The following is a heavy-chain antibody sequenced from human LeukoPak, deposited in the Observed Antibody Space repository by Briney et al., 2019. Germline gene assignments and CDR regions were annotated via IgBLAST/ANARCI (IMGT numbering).Heavy chain of an antibody. J-gene: IGHJ6*03. CDR1: GFTFSSYA. V-gene: IGHV3-23*05. CDR2: IVISGDST. D-gene: IGHD6-19*01. Sequence: GGSLRLSCAASGFTFSSYAMSWVRQAPGQGLGWVSAIVISGDSTYYAESVKGRFTISRDNSKNTLYLQMNSLSAEDTAVYYCAKADGGQWPSSYYYYYMDVWGKGTTVSVS. CDR3: AKADGGQWPSSYYYYYMDV.